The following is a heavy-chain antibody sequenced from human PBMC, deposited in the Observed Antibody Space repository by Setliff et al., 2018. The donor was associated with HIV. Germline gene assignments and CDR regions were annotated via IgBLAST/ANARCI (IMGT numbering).Heavy chain of an antibody. CDR2: INHRGST. D-gene: IGHD2-2*01. CDR3: ARLDCSSSSGFVDY. V-gene: IGHV4-34*01. J-gene: IGHJ4*02. Sequence: SETLSLTCAVYGGSLSGYYWSWIRQSPGKGLEWIGEINHRGSTNYNPSFKSRVTISPDTSKNQFSLKLSSVTAADTAVYYCARLDCSSSSGFVDYWGQGTLVTVSS. CDR1: GGSLSGYY.